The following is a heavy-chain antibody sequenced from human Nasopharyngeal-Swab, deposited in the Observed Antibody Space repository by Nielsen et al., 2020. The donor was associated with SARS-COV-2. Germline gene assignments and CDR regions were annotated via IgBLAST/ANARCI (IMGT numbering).Heavy chain of an antibody. CDR3: AKDGYYDFWSGYQKPKGGYMDV. CDR1: GFTFSSYG. CDR2: ISYDGSNK. Sequence: GGSLRLSCAASGFTFSSYGMHWVRQAPGKGLEWVAVISYDGSNKYYADSVKGRFTISRDNSKNTLYLQMNSLRAEDTAVYYCAKDGYYDFWSGYQKPKGGYMDVWGKGTTVTVSS. J-gene: IGHJ6*03. D-gene: IGHD3-3*01. V-gene: IGHV3-30*18.